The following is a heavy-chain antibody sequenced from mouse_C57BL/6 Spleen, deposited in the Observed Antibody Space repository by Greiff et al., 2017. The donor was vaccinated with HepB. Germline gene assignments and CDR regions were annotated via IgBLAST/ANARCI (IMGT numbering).Heavy chain of an antibody. Sequence: QVQLKESGPGLVAPSQSLSITCTVSGFSFTSYAISWVRQPPGKGLEWLGVIWTGGGTNYNSALKSRLSISKDNAKSQVFLKMNSLQTDDTARYYCARNAYYSNFGDYYAMDYWGQGTSVTVSS. D-gene: IGHD2-5*01. CDR2: IWTGGGT. CDR3: ARNAYYSNFGDYYAMDY. CDR1: GFSFTSYA. V-gene: IGHV2-9-1*01. J-gene: IGHJ4*01.